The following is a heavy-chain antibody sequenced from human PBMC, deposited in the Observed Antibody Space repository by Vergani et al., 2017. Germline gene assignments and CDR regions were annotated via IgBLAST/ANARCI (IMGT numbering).Heavy chain of an antibody. J-gene: IGHJ4*02. CDR3: AKGLGYCSSTSCYISFDY. Sequence: EVQLLESGGGLVQPGGSLRLSCAASGFTFSSYAMSWVRQAPGKGLEWVSAISGSGGSTYYADSVKGRFTISRDNSKNTLYLQMNSLRAEDMAVYYCAKGLGYCSSTSCYISFDYWGQGTLVTVSS. D-gene: IGHD2-2*02. CDR2: ISGSGGST. CDR1: GFTFSSYA. V-gene: IGHV3-23*01.